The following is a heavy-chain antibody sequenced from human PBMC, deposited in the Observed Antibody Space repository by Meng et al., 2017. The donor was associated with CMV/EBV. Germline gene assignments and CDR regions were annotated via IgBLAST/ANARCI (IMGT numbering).Heavy chain of an antibody. CDR2: ILYDGSTQ. J-gene: IGHJ6*02. Sequence: GGSLRLSCAASGFRFNHYGIDWVRQTPGKGLEWVAFILYDGSTQYYADSVKGRFTISRDNSKNTLFLQMNSLRPEDTGVYYCARAGWLLLGYYYYGMDVWGQGTTVTVSS. V-gene: IGHV3-30*02. D-gene: IGHD3-22*01. CDR3: ARAGWLLLGYYYYGMDV. CDR1: GFRFNHYG.